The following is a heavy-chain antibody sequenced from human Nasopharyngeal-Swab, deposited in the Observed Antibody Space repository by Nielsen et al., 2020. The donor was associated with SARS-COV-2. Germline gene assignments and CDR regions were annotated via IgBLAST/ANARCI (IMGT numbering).Heavy chain of an antibody. CDR2: IWYDGSNK. Sequence: GGSLRLSWAASGFTFSSYGMHWVRQAPGKGLEWVAVIWYDGSNKYYADSVKGRFTISRDNSKNTLYLQMNSLRAEDTAVYYCARESYGMDVWGQGTTVTVSS. CDR1: GFTFSSYG. J-gene: IGHJ6*02. CDR3: ARESYGMDV. V-gene: IGHV3-33*01.